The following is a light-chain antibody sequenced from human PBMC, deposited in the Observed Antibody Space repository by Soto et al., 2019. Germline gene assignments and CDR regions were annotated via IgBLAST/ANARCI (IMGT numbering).Light chain of an antibody. CDR3: AAWDDSLNGPG. Sequence: QSVLTQPPSASGTPGQSVSISCSGSSSNIGINYVFWYQQLPGTAPKLLIYRNNQRPSEVPDRFSGSKSGTSASLAISGLQSEDEADYYCAAWDDSLNGPGFGGGTKLTVL. J-gene: IGLJ2*01. V-gene: IGLV1-47*01. CDR2: RNN. CDR1: SSNIGINY.